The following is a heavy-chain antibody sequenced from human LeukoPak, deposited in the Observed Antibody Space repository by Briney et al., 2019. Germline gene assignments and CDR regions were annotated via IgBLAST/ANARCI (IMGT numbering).Heavy chain of an antibody. V-gene: IGHV3-74*01. Sequence: PGGSLRLSCAASGFIFSDYWMHWVRQAPGKGLVWVSRINTDGGFTRYADSVQGRFIISRDTAKKTLFLQTNRLRAEDTAVYYCAREAKVGGALQYWGQGILVTVSS. J-gene: IGHJ4*02. CDR1: GFIFSDYW. CDR3: AREAKVGGALQY. CDR2: INTDGGFT. D-gene: IGHD1-26*01.